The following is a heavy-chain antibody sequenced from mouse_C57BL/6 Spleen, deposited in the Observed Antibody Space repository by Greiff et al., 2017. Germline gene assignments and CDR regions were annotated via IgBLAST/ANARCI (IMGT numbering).Heavy chain of an antibody. CDR1: GYTFTDYY. D-gene: IGHD1-1*01. V-gene: IGHV1-77*01. Sequence: QVQLQQSGAELVKPGASVKMSCKASGYTFTDYYINWVKQRPGQGLEWIGKIGPGSGSTYYNEKFKGKATLTADKSSSTAYMQLSSLTSEDSAVYFCAHIYYSGSSPSYSAMDYWGQATSATVSS. CDR3: AHIYYSGSSPSYSAMDY. J-gene: IGHJ4*01. CDR2: IGPGSGST.